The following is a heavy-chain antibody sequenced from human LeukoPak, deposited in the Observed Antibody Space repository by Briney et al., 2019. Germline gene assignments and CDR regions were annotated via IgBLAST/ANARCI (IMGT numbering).Heavy chain of an antibody. D-gene: IGHD3-10*01. CDR3: AKEGGGSGSYYRPFDY. Sequence: SETLSLTCTVSGGSISSYYWSWIRQPAGKGLEWIGYIYYSGSTNYNPSFKSRVTISVDTSKNQFSLKLSSVTAADTAVYYCAKEGGGSGSYYRPFDYWGQGTLVTVSS. V-gene: IGHV4-59*01. CDR1: GGSISSYY. CDR2: IYYSGST. J-gene: IGHJ4*02.